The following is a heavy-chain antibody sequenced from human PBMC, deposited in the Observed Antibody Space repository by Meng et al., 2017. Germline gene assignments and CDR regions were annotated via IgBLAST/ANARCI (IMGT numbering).Heavy chain of an antibody. CDR3: ARGSYSFDS. CDR2: AYYRSKWYH. D-gene: IGHD1-26*01. J-gene: IGHJ4*02. Sequence: VQGQESGPGLVKPSQTPPLICAISGDSVSGNSAAWNWIRQSPSRGLEWLGRAYYRSKWYHDYAESVKSRISIDPDTSKNQFSLQLRSVTPEDSAVYYCARGSYSFDSWGQRTLVTVSS. CDR1: GDSVSGNSAA. V-gene: IGHV6-1*01.